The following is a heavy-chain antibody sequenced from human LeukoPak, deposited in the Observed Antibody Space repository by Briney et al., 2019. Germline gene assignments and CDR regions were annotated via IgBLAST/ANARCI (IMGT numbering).Heavy chain of an antibody. CDR2: IYYIGST. D-gene: IGHD3-9*01. CDR1: GGSISSYY. CDR3: ARADILTGYYTPPGFYYYYYYYMDV. Sequence: SETLSLTCTVSGGSISSYYWSWIRQPPGKGLEWIGYIYYIGSTNYNPSLKTRATISVDTSKNQFSLKLSSVTAEDTAVYYCARADILTGYYTPPGFYYYYYYYMDVWGKGTTVTISS. V-gene: IGHV4-59*01. J-gene: IGHJ6*03.